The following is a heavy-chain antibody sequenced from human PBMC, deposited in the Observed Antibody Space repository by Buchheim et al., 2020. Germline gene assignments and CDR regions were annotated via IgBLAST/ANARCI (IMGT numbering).Heavy chain of an antibody. CDR1: GFTFSSYG. CDR3: ARDPTVPYSSSSWVDY. CDR2: IWYDGSNK. V-gene: IGHV3-33*01. J-gene: IGHJ4*02. Sequence: QVQLVESGGGVVQPGRSLRLSCAASGFTFSSYGMHWVRQAPGKGLEWVAGIWYDGSNKYYADSVKGRFTISRDNSKNTLYLQMNSLRAEDTAVYYCARDPTVPYSSSSWVDYWGQGTL. D-gene: IGHD6-6*01.